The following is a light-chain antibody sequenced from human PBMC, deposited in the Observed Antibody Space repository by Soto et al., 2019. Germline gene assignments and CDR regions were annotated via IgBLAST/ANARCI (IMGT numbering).Light chain of an antibody. Sequence: DIVMTQTPLSSPVTLLQASSISFSSIQILVHNDGNTYLSWFQQRPGQPPRLLIYKVSDRFSGVPSRFSGSGSGTDFTLTISSLQPEDFATYYCQKYNSAPQTFGQGTKVDIK. CDR2: KVS. J-gene: IGKJ1*01. CDR1: QILVHNDGNTY. CDR3: QKYNSAPQT. V-gene: IGKV2-24*01.